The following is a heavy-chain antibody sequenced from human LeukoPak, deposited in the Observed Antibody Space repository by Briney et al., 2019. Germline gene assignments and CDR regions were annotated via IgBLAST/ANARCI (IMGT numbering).Heavy chain of an antibody. CDR1: GYTFTSYA. V-gene: IGHV7-4-1*02. CDR3: ARGGRKYYYYGMDV. Sequence: VKVSXXASGYTFTSYAMNWVRQAPGQGLEWMGWINTNTGNPTYAQGFTGRFVFSLDTSVSTAYLQISGLKAEDTAVYYCARGGRKYYYYGMDVWGQGTTVTVSS. CDR2: INTNTGNP. J-gene: IGHJ6*02.